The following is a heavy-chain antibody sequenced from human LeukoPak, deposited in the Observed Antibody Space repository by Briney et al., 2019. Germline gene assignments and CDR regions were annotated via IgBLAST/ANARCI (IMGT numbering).Heavy chain of an antibody. CDR3: ARERDSSGWYEV. Sequence: GGSLRLSCAASGFTFSSYSMNWVRQAPGKGLEWVSSISSSSSYIYYADSVKGRFTISRDNAKNSLYLQMNSLRAEDTAVYYCARERDSSGWYEVWGQGTMVTVSS. CDR1: GFTFSSYS. J-gene: IGHJ3*01. V-gene: IGHV3-21*01. CDR2: ISSSSSYI. D-gene: IGHD6-19*01.